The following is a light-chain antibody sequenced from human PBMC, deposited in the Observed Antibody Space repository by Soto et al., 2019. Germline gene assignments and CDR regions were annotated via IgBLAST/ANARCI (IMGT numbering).Light chain of an antibody. Sequence: DIVLTQSPGTLSLSPGEGATLSCRASQSFSASFLAWYQHKPGQAPRLLIHAASSRATGVPDRFSGSGSGTDFTLTINGLEPEDFAMYYCQQRSNWHPLTFGGGTKVEIK. V-gene: IGKV3D-20*02. J-gene: IGKJ4*01. CDR1: QSFSASF. CDR2: AAS. CDR3: QQRSNWHPLT.